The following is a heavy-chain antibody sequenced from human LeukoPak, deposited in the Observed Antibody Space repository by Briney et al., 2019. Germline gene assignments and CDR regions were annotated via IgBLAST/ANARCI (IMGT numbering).Heavy chain of an antibody. CDR2: IIPLLDIT. CDR1: GGTFSSFA. D-gene: IGHD2-15*01. CDR3: ARGGRVVATLDY. Sequence: ASVKVSCKLLGGTFSSFAVSWVRQAPGQGLEWMGRIIPLLDITNYAQRFQGRHTITADKSTTTAYMDLSNLTSDDTAVYYCARGGRVVATLDYWGQGTLVTVSS. V-gene: IGHV1-69*04. J-gene: IGHJ4*02.